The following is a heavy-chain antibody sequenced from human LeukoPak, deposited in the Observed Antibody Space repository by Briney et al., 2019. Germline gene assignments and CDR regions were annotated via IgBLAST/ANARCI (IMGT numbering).Heavy chain of an antibody. CDR2: IIGGGSDI. CDR3: ARWGHSDYKSFSTKFDY. D-gene: IGHD4-11*01. J-gene: IGHJ4*02. Sequence: GGSLRLSSAASGFTFNSFQMTWVRQAPGKGLEWVSYIIGGGSDIFYANSVKGRFTISRDNAKNSLYLRMDNLRAEDTAVYYCARWGHSDYKSFSTKFDYWGQGTLVTVSS. CDR1: GFTFNSFQ. V-gene: IGHV3-48*03.